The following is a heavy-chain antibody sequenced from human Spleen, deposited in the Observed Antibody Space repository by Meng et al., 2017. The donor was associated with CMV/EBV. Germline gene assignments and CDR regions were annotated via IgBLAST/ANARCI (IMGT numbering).Heavy chain of an antibody. V-gene: IGHV3-23*01. J-gene: IGHJ4*02. CDR2: ISGSDGST. D-gene: IGHD4-23*01. CDR1: GLTFKNYA. Sequence: GGSLRLSCAASGLTFKNYAMSWVRQAPGKGLEWVSLISGSDGSTYYADSVKGRFTISRDFSKNTLYLQMSGLRAEDTAVYYCATTVVIGYSLDYWGQGTVVTVSS. CDR3: ATTVVIGYSLDY.